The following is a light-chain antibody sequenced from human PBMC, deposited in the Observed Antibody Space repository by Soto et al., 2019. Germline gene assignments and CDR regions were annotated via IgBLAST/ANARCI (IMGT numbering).Light chain of an antibody. CDR2: EAS. J-gene: IGKJ1*01. V-gene: IGKV3-11*01. CDR3: PQRQRWPRT. Sequence: EVVLAQSPATLSSSPGGRATLSCRASQTVGVRLAWYQHRPGQAPRLIIYEASNRAAGIPARFSGSGSGTDFPLTTPSLEHEAFAFYYCPQRQRWPRTFGQGTKVDIK. CDR1: QTVGVR.